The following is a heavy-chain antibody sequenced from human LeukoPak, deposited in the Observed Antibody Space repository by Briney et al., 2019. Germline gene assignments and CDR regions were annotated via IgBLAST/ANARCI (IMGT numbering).Heavy chain of an antibody. V-gene: IGHV1-2*02. CDR3: ARGPPQTPCTNGLCYRYYYYMDV. CDR1: GYTFTGYY. D-gene: IGHD2-8*01. CDR2: INPNSGGT. J-gene: IGHJ6*03. Sequence: ASVKVPCKASGYTFTGYYMHWVRQAPGQGLEWMGWINPNSGGTNYAQKFQGRVTMTRDTSISTAYMELSRLRSDDTAVYYCARGPPQTPCTNGLCYRYYYYMDVWGKGTTVTVSS.